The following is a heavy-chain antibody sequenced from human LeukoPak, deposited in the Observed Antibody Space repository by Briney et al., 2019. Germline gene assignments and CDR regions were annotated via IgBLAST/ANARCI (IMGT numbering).Heavy chain of an antibody. Sequence: ASVKVSCKASGYTFTSYGISWVRQAPGQGLEWMGWISAYNGNTNYAQKLQGRVTMTTDTSTSTAYMELRSLRSDDTAVYYCARDQNRVPNDAFDIWGQGTMVTVSS. CDR2: ISAYNGNT. D-gene: IGHD1-14*01. J-gene: IGHJ3*02. CDR1: GYTFTSYG. V-gene: IGHV1-18*01. CDR3: ARDQNRVPNDAFDI.